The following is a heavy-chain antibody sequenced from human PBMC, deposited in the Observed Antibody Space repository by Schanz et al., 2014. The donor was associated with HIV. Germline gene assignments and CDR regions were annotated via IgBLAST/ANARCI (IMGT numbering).Heavy chain of an antibody. J-gene: IGHJ6*02. CDR3: AKVATWDYYGMDV. CDR1: GFTFSTYG. CDR2: ISNDGRNK. V-gene: IGHV3-30*18. Sequence: QVQLVESGGGVVQPGRSLRLSCAASGFTFSTYGMHWVRQTPGKGLEWVPFISNDGRNKYYADSVKGRFTISRDSSRNTLYLQMNSLRAEDTAVYYCAKVATWDYYGMDVWGQGTTVTVSS.